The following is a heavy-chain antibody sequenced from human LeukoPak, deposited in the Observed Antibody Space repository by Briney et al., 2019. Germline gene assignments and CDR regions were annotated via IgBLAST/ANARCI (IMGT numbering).Heavy chain of an antibody. D-gene: IGHD3-22*01. Sequence: SETLSNTCSVSGGAIISYYCSWIRQPAGKGPEWIGRIYPTGNTDYNPSLKTRVTMSTDLSKKQFSLRLRSVTAADTAVYYCARLKFYDSTGYSPGYYMVVWARRPADTVSS. J-gene: IGHJ6*03. V-gene: IGHV4-4*07. CDR3: ARLKFYDSTGYSPGYYMVV. CDR1: GGAIISYY. CDR2: IYPTGNT.